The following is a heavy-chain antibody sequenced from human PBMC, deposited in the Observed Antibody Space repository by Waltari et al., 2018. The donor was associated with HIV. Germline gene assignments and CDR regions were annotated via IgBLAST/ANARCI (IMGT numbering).Heavy chain of an antibody. CDR1: GGGDLSELW. CDR3: ATGVRLNFAYLSYYDT. CDR2: IKRKPDGGAT. V-gene: IGHV3-15*01. J-gene: IGHJ1*01. Sequence: LLEWGGKIVRPGASLKIFCKSYGGGDLSELWVDWVRQAPGKGREGIGRIKRKPDGGATVYGAVDKGRFWIVRDGEDSKNTVELHMNGLKHEDTARYFCATGVRLNFAYLSYYDTWGPGTLVTVS. D-gene: IGHD3-22*01.